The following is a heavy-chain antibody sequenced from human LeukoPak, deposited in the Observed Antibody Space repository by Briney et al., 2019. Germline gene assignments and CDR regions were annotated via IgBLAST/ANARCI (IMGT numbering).Heavy chain of an antibody. Sequence: PGGSLRLSCAASGFTVSSNYMSWVRQAPGKGLEWVSVIYSGGSTYYADSVKGRFTISRDNSKNTLYLQMNSLRAEDTAVYYCARDIPGSSSAAFDIWGQGTMVTVSS. CDR2: IYSGGST. CDR3: ARDIPGSSSAAFDI. V-gene: IGHV3-53*01. CDR1: GFTVSSNY. D-gene: IGHD6-6*01. J-gene: IGHJ3*02.